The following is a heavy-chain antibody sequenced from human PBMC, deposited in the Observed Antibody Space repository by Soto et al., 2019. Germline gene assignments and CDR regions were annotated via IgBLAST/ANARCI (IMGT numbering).Heavy chain of an antibody. CDR2: IYYSGST. V-gene: IGHV4-39*01. CDR1: GGSISSSSYY. D-gene: IGHD2-15*01. Sequence: PSETLSLTCTVSGGSISSSSYYWGWIRQPPGKGLEWIGSIYYSGSTYYNPSLKSRVTISVDTSKNQFSLKLSSVTAADTAVYYCATGVVVVAATDYWGQGTLVTVSS. CDR3: ATGVVVVAATDY. J-gene: IGHJ4*02.